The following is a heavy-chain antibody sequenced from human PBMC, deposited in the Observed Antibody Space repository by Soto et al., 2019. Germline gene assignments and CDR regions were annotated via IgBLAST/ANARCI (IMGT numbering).Heavy chain of an antibody. Sequence: EVQLLESGGGLVQPGGSLRLSCAASGFSFSSYAMNWVRQAPGKGLEWVSVISGSGDSTYYADSVKGRFTISRYNSKNTLYLQMISLRAEDTAVYYCARRSSGWYFHYWGQRTLVIVSS. J-gene: IGHJ4*02. CDR1: GFSFSSYA. V-gene: IGHV3-23*01. D-gene: IGHD6-19*01. CDR3: ARRSSGWYFHY. CDR2: ISGSGDST.